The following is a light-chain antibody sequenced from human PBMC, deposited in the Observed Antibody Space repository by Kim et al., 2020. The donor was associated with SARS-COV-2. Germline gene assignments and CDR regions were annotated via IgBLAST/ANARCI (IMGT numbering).Light chain of an antibody. CDR2: GAS. CDR3: QQYGTPSYS. CDR1: QSVGSNY. V-gene: IGKV3-20*01. J-gene: IGKJ2*03. Sequence: LAPGEAATLSCRASQSVGSNYLAWYQQKSGQTPRLLIYGASTRATGIPDRFSGRGSGTDFTLVISRLEPDDFAVYFCQQYGTPSYSFGQGTKLEI.